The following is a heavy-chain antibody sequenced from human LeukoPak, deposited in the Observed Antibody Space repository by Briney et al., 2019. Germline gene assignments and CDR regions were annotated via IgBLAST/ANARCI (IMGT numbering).Heavy chain of an antibody. J-gene: IGHJ4*02. CDR1: GFTFSSYA. D-gene: IGHD6-19*01. Sequence: PGGSLRLSCAASGFTFSSYAMSWVRQAPGKGLEWVAVISYDGSNKYYADSVKGRFTISRDNSKNTLYLQMNSLRAEDTAVYYCARAVAGTSFTNWGQGTLVTVSS. V-gene: IGHV3-30-3*01. CDR3: ARAVAGTSFTN. CDR2: ISYDGSNK.